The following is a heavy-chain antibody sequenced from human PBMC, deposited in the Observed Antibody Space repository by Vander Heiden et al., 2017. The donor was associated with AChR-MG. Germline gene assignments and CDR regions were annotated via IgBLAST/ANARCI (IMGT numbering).Heavy chain of an antibody. D-gene: IGHD5-12*01. CDR1: GFTFGSYA. J-gene: IGHJ4*02. V-gene: IGHV3-23*01. CDR2: ISGSGGST. Sequence: EVQLLESGGGLVQPGASLRLSCSAPGFTFGSYAMSWVRQAPGKGLEWVSAISGSGGSTYYADSVKGRFTISRDNSKNTLYLQMNSLRAEDTAVYYCAKDTGVEMATTPNYWGQGTLVTVSS. CDR3: AKDTGVEMATTPNY.